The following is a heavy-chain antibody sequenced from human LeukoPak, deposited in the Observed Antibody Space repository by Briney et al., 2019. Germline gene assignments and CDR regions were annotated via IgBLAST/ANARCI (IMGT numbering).Heavy chain of an antibody. D-gene: IGHD3-3*01. Sequence: GESLKISCKGSGSTFANYWIGWVRQLPGKGLEWMGIIYPGDSDTKHSPSFQGQVTMSGDKSINTAYLQWGSLKASDTAMYYCARLSTRLLDHWGQGTRVTVSS. V-gene: IGHV5-51*01. CDR3: ARLSTRLLDH. CDR1: GSTFANYW. J-gene: IGHJ4*02. CDR2: IYPGDSDT.